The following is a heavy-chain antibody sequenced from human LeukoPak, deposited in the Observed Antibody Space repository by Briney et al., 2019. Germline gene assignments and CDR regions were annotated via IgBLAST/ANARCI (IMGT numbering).Heavy chain of an antibody. D-gene: IGHD6-13*01. J-gene: IGHJ4*02. CDR3: AKDSTYSSSWYYFDY. CDR1: GFTFRNYA. CDR2: IRHDGSNI. V-gene: IGHV3-30*02. Sequence: GGSLRLSCAASGFTFRNYAMHWVRQAPGKGLEWMAFIRHDGSNIDYADSVKGRFTISRDNSKNTMYLQMNSLRAEDTAVYYCAKDSTYSSSWYYFDYWGQGTLVTVSS.